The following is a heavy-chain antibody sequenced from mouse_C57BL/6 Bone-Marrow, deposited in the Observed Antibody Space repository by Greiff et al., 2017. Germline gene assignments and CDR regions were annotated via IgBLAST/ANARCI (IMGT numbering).Heavy chain of an antibody. CDR3: ARPYYYGSVYFDY. Sequence: QVQLQQPGAELVMPGASVTLSCKASGYTFTSYWMHWVKQRPGQGLEWIGEIDPSDSYTNYNQKFKGKSTLTVDKSSSTAYMQLSSLTSEDSAVYYCARPYYYGSVYFDYWGQGTTLTVSS. CDR2: IDPSDSYT. D-gene: IGHD1-1*01. J-gene: IGHJ2*01. CDR1: GYTFTSYW. V-gene: IGHV1-69*01.